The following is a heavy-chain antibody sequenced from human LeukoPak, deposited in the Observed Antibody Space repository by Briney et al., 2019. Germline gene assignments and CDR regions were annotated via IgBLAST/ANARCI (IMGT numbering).Heavy chain of an antibody. J-gene: IGHJ3*02. D-gene: IGHD2-2*01. CDR3: GREGYTSGYAGAFDT. CDR1: GSTLRNNI. CDR2: LSFIDDST. V-gene: IGHV3-23*01. Sequence: GGSLRLSCTASGSTLRNNIMTWVRQAPGKGLEWVSSLSFIDDSTYYADSVKGRFTISRDTSKSTLSLQMNSLRAEDTGVYYCGREGYTSGYAGAFDTWGQGTMVTVSS.